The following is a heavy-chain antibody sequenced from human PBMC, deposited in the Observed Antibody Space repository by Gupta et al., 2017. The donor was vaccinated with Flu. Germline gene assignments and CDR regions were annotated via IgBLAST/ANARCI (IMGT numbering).Heavy chain of an antibody. CDR3: ATNRGDSSGQSYYYYGMDV. CDR2: IIPIFGTA. CDR1: GGTFSSYA. J-gene: IGHJ6*02. Sequence: QVQLVQSGAEVNKPGSSVKVSCKASGGTFSSYAISWVRQAPGQGLEWMGGIIPIFGTANYAQKFQGRVTITADKSTSTAYMELSSLRSEDTAVYYCATNRGDSSGQSYYYYGMDVWGQGTTVTVSS. D-gene: IGHD3-22*01. V-gene: IGHV1-69*06.